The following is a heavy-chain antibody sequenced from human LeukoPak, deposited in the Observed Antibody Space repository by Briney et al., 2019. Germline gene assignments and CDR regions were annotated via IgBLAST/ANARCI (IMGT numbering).Heavy chain of an antibody. D-gene: IGHD2-8*01. J-gene: IGHJ4*02. Sequence: PGGSLRLSCAASGFTFSSYWMSWVRQAPGKGLEWVANIKQDGSEKYYVDSVKGRFTISRDNAKNSLYLQMNSLRAEDTAVYYCARDIVLMVYAIEGNFDYWGQGTLVTVSS. V-gene: IGHV3-7*01. CDR2: IKQDGSEK. CDR1: GFTFSSYW. CDR3: ARDIVLMVYAIEGNFDY.